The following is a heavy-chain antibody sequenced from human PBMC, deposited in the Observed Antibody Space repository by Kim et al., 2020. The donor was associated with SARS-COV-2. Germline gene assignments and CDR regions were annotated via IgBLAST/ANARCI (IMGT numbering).Heavy chain of an antibody. CDR3: ARGYCSGGSCYSYYYYYMDV. Sequence: GGSLRLSCAASGFTVSSNYMSWVRQAPGKGLEWVSVIYSGGSTYYADSVKGRFTISRDNSKNTLYLQMNSLRAEDTAVYYCARGYCSGGSCYSYYYYYMDVWGKWTTVTVSS. J-gene: IGHJ6*03. CDR1: GFTVSSNY. V-gene: IGHV3-66*01. CDR2: IYSGGST. D-gene: IGHD2-15*01.